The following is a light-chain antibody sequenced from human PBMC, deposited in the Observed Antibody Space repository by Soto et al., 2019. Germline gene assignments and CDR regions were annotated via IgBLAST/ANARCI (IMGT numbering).Light chain of an antibody. CDR3: QQYNNWPRT. Sequence: ETVMTQSPATLSVSPGGRATLSCRASQSISDTLAWYQQKPGQAPRLLIHGASTRATGFPARFSGSGSGTDFTLTISSLQSEDFAVYYCQQYNNWPRTLGQGTKVDIK. CDR2: GAS. J-gene: IGKJ1*01. CDR1: QSISDT. V-gene: IGKV3-15*01.